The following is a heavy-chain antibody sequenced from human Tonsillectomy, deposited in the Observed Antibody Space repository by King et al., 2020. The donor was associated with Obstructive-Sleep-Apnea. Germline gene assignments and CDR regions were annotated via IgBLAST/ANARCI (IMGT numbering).Heavy chain of an antibody. D-gene: IGHD6-19*01. CDR1: GFIFSSYA. J-gene: IGHJ4*02. V-gene: IGHV3-30*04. CDR2: ISYDGSDK. CDR3: AGDRSTGWRLFDS. Sequence: VQLVESGGGVVQPGRSLRLSCEASGFIFSSYAMHWGRQAPGKGLEWGALISYDGSDKYYADSVKGRFSISRDNSKNTGYLQMNSLRVEETAVYYCAGDRSTGWRLFDSWGQGTLVTVSS.